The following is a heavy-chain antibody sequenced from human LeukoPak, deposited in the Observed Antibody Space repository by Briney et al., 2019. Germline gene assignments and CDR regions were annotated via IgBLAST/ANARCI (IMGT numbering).Heavy chain of an antibody. V-gene: IGHV3-23*01. D-gene: IGHD3-22*01. CDR2: LSASGDST. J-gene: IGHJ4*02. CDR3: ARSIPNYYDSSGPYYFDY. CDR1: GFTFGSYA. Sequence: GGSLRLSCEASGFTFGSYAMSWVRQAPGKGLEWVSSLSASGDSTYYADSVKGRFTISRDNAKNTLYLQMHSLRAEDTAVYYCARSIPNYYDSSGPYYFDYWGQGTLVTVSS.